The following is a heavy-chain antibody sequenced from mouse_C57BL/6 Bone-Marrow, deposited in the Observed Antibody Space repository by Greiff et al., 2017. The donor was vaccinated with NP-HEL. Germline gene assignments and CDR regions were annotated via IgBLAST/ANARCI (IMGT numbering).Heavy chain of an antibody. V-gene: IGHV1-80*01. CDR3: ARYYCGNPAWFAY. D-gene: IGHD1-1*01. CDR2: INPGDGAT. J-gene: IGHJ3*01. Sequence: VQLQQSGAELVKPGASVKISCKASGYAFSSYCMNWVKQRPGKSLEWIGQINPGDGATNYNGKFKGKATLTADKSSSTAYMQLSSLTSEDSAVYVCARYYCGNPAWFAYWGQGTLVTVSA. CDR1: GYAFSSYC.